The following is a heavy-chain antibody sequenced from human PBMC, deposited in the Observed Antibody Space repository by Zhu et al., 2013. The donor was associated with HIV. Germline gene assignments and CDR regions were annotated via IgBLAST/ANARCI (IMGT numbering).Heavy chain of an antibody. V-gene: IGHV1-18*04. CDR1: GYTFTSYG. CDR2: ISAYNGNT. J-gene: IGHJ6*02. D-gene: IGHD2-2*01. Sequence: QVQLVQSGAEVKKPGASVKVSCKASGYTFTSYGISWVRQAPGQGLEWMGWISAYNGNTNYAQKLQGRVTMTTDTSTSTAYMELRSLRSDDTAVYYCARVGVVVVVPAAPPYYYYGMDVWGQGTTVTVSS. CDR3: ARVGVVVVVPAAPPYYYYGMDV.